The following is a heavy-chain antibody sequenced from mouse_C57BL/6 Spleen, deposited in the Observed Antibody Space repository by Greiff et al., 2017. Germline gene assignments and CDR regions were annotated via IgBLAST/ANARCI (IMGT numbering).Heavy chain of an antibody. J-gene: IGHJ3*01. CDR1: GFSLTSYG. CDR3: ARRGNQAWFAY. V-gene: IGHV2-2*01. Sequence: VQLQESGPGLVQPSQSLSITCTVSGFSLTSYGVHWVRQSPGKGLEWLGVIWSGGSTDYNAAFISRLSISKDNSKSQVFFKMNSLQADDTAIYYCARRGNQAWFAYWGQGTLVTVSA. D-gene: IGHD2-1*01. CDR2: IWSGGST.